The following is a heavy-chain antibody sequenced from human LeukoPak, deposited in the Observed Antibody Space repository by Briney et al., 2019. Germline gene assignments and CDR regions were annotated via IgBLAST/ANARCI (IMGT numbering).Heavy chain of an antibody. J-gene: IGHJ6*04. Sequence: PGGSLRLSCAASGFTFSSYGMSWVRQAPGKGLEWVSAISGSGGSTYYADSVKGRFTISRDNSKNTLYLQMNSLRAEDTAVYYCAKVQYYYGSGSESLDVWGKGTTVTISS. D-gene: IGHD3-10*01. CDR1: GFTFSSYG. CDR2: ISGSGGST. V-gene: IGHV3-23*01. CDR3: AKVQYYYGSGSESLDV.